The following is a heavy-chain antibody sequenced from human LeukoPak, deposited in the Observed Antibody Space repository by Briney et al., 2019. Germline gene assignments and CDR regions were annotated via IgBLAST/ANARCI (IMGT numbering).Heavy chain of an antibody. J-gene: IGHJ4*02. Sequence: PGGSLRLSCAASGFTFSSYEMNWVRQAPGKGLEWVSYISSSGSTIYCADSVKGRFTISRDNAKNSLYLQMNSLRAEDTAVYYCASSYSGDYFDYWGQGTLVTVSS. CDR1: GFTFSSYE. CDR3: ASSYSGDYFDY. CDR2: ISSSGSTI. V-gene: IGHV3-48*03. D-gene: IGHD1-26*01.